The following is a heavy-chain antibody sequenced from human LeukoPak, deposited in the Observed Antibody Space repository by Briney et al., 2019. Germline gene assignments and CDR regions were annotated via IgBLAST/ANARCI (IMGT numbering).Heavy chain of an antibody. CDR1: GFTFSRHW. CDR3: TTDLYCSSTSCREYFQH. CDR2: IKSKTDGGTT. Sequence: GSLRLSCATSGFTFSRHWMSWVRQAPGKGLEWVGRIKSKTDGGTTDYAAPVKGRFTISRDDSKNTLYLQMNSLKTEDTAVYYCTTDLYCSSTSCREYFQHWGQGTLVTVSS. V-gene: IGHV3-15*01. D-gene: IGHD2-2*01. J-gene: IGHJ1*01.